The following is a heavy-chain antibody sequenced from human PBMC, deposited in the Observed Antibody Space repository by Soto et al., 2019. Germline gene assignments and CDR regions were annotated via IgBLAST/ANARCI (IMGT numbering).Heavy chain of an antibody. V-gene: IGHV1-18*01. CDR1: GYTFTSYG. CDR3: ARDPRIYPVTSYYYYMDV. CDR2: ISAYNGNT. D-gene: IGHD2-2*02. Sequence: ASVKVSCKASGYTFTSYGISWVRQAPGQGLEWMGWISAYNGNTNYAQKLQGRVTMTTDTSTSTAYMELRSLRSDDTAVYYCARDPRIYPVTSYYYYMDVWGKGTTVTVSS. J-gene: IGHJ6*03.